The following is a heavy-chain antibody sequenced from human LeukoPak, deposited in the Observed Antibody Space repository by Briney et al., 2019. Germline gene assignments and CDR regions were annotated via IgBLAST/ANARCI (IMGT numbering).Heavy chain of an antibody. D-gene: IGHD6-13*01. CDR2: IKSDGSST. CDR1: GFTFSNYY. J-gene: IGHJ4*02. CDR3: ARAGLAAASDY. V-gene: IGHV3-74*01. Sequence: PGGSLRLSCAASGFTFSNYYMFWVRQAPGKGLVWVSHIKSDGSSTWYADSVKGRFTISRDNTKNTLYLQMNSLGAEDTAVYYCARAGLAAASDYWGQGTPVTVSS.